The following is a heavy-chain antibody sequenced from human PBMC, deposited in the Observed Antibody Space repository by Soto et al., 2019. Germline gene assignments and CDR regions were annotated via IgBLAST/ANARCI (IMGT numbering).Heavy chain of an antibody. J-gene: IGHJ4*02. V-gene: IGHV4-31*03. Sequence: SETLSLTCTVSGGSISSGGYYWSWIRQHPGKGLEWIGYIYYSGSTYYNPSLKSRVTISVDTSKNQFSLKLSSVTAADTAVYYCAGGLDDWTYYFDYWGQGTLVTVSS. D-gene: IGHD3-9*01. CDR2: IYYSGST. CDR1: GGSISSGGYY. CDR3: AGGLDDWTYYFDY.